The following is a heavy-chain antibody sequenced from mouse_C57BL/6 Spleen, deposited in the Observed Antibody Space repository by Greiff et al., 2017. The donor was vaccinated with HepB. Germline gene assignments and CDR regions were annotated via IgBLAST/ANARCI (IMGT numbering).Heavy chain of an antibody. J-gene: IGHJ3*01. D-gene: IGHD2-4*01. V-gene: IGHV14-2*01. CDR1: GFNIKDYY. CDR3: ARRGIYYDCAGAWFAY. Sequence: VQLKESGAELVKPGASVKLSCTASGFNIKDYYMHWVKQRTEQGLEWIGRIDPEDGETKYAPKFRGKATITADTSSNTAYLQLSSLTSEDTAVYYCARRGIYYDCAGAWFAYWGQGTLVTVSA. CDR2: IDPEDGET.